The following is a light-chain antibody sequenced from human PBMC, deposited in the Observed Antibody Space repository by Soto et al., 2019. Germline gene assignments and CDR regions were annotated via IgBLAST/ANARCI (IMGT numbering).Light chain of an antibody. CDR3: QQHGSASWS. Sequence: EIVLTQSPDTLSLSPGERATLSCRASQSVSSNYLAWYQQKTGQAPRLLIYGASSRATGIPERFSGSGSGADFTLTISRLEPEDVAVYYCQQHGSASWSFGQGTRVEIK. J-gene: IGKJ1*01. V-gene: IGKV3-20*01. CDR1: QSVSSNY. CDR2: GAS.